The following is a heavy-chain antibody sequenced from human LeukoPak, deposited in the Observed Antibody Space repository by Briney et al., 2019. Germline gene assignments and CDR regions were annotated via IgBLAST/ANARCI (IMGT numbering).Heavy chain of an antibody. J-gene: IGHJ4*02. CDR3: ARGTNSSGWYGDSYYFDY. D-gene: IGHD6-19*01. CDR2: INHSGST. CDR1: GGSFSGYY. Sequence: KTSETLSLTCAVYGGSFSGYYWSWIRQPPGKGLEWIGEINHSGSTNYNPSLKSRVTISVDTSKNQFSLKLSSVTAADTAVYYCARGTNSSGWYGDSYYFDYWGQGTLVTVSS. V-gene: IGHV4-34*01.